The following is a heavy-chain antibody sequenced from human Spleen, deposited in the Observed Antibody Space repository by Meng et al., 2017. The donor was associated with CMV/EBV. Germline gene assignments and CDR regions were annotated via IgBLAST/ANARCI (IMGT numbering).Heavy chain of an antibody. CDR3: ARGLGFNYFDY. J-gene: IGHJ4*02. V-gene: IGHV4-61*02. CDR2: IYTSGNT. D-gene: IGHD3-16*01. Sequence: VQLQESGPGLVEPSPTLSLTCTVSGGSMSSGNYYWSWIRQPAGKGLEWIGRIYTSGNTNYNPSLKSRVTISVDTSKNQFSLKLSSVTAADTAVYYCARGLGFNYFDYWGQGTLVTVSS. CDR1: GGSMSSGNYY.